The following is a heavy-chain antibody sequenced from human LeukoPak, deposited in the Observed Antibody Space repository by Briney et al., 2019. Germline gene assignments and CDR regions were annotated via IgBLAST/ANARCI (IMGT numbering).Heavy chain of an antibody. CDR1: GFTFSNVW. CDR2: ISGSGGST. J-gene: IGHJ4*02. D-gene: IGHD1-26*01. CDR3: AKDYFQGGDY. Sequence: GGSLRLSCAATGFTFSNVWMSWVRQAPGKGLEWVSAISGSGGSTYYADSVKGRFTISRDNSKNTLYLQMNSLRAEDTAVYYCAKDYFQGGDYWGQGTLVTVSS. V-gene: IGHV3-23*01.